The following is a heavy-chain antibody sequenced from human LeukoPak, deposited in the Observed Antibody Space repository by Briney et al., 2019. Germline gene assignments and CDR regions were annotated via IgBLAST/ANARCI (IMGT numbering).Heavy chain of an antibody. Sequence: PGGSLRLSCAASGFTFSDYYMSWIRQAPGKGLEWVSYISSSGSTIYYADSVKGRFTISRDNAKNSLYLQMNSLRAEDTAVYYCAKDLRSSADSKMGAADYWGQGTLVTVSS. CDR3: AKDLRSSADSKMGAADY. J-gene: IGHJ4*02. D-gene: IGHD1-26*01. CDR1: GFTFSDYY. CDR2: ISSSGSTI. V-gene: IGHV3-11*04.